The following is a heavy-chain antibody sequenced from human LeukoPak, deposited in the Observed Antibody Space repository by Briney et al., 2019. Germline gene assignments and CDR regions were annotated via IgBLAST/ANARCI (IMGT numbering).Heavy chain of an antibody. Sequence: SETLSLTCGVSGGSITQTNYWTWVRQPPGKGLEWIGEVNLQGSTNYNPSLMGRVAISVDKSENHVSLQLTSVTAADTAVYYCARVSSGSRRDGYNVVDSWGQGTLVTVSS. CDR3: ARVSSGSRRDGYNVVDS. CDR1: GGSITQTNY. J-gene: IGHJ4*02. CDR2: VNLQGST. V-gene: IGHV4-4*02. D-gene: IGHD5-24*01.